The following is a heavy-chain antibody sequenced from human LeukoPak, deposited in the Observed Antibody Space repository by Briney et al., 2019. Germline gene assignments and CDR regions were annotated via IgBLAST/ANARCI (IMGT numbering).Heavy chain of an antibody. CDR1: GGTFSSYA. Sequence: EASVKVSCKASGGTFSSYAISWVRQAPGQGLEWMGWINPNSGGTNYAQKFQGWVTMTRDTSISTAYMELSRLRSDDTAVYYCARERIAAAGGFYYYYYGMDVWGQGTTVTVSS. CDR2: INPNSGGT. J-gene: IGHJ6*02. D-gene: IGHD6-13*01. CDR3: ARERIAAAGGFYYYYYGMDV. V-gene: IGHV1-2*04.